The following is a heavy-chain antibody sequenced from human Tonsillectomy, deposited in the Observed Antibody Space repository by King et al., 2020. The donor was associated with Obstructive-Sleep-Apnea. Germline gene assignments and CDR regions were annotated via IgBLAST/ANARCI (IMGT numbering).Heavy chain of an antibody. J-gene: IGHJ4*02. V-gene: IGHV7-4-1*02. CDR3: ASLYGGNSLDY. CDR2: INTNTGNP. Sequence: QLVQSGSELKKPGASVKVSCKASGYTFTNYAMNWVRQAPGQVLECMGWINTNTGNPTYAQGFTVRFVFSLDTSVSTAFLQISRLKAEDTAVYYCASLYGGNSLDYWGQGTLVTVSS. CDR1: GYTFTNYA. D-gene: IGHD4-23*01.